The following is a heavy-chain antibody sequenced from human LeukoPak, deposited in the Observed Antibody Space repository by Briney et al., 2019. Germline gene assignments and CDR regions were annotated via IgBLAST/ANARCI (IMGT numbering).Heavy chain of an antibody. D-gene: IGHD2-15*01. J-gene: IGHJ6*04. CDR3: VKDFYVVVALMDV. Sequence: GGSLRLSCSASGFTFGSYAMHWVRQAPGKGLEYVSAISSNGGSTYYADSVKGRFTISRDNSKNTLYLQMSSLRAEDTAVYYCVKDFYVVVALMDVWGKGTTVTVSS. CDR2: ISSNGGST. CDR1: GFTFGSYA. V-gene: IGHV3-64D*06.